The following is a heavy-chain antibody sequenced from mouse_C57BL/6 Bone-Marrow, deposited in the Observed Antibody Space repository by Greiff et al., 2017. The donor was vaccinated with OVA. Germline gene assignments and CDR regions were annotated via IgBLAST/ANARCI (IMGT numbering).Heavy chain of an antibody. Sequence: LEESGAELARPGASVKLSCKASGYTFTSYGISWVKQRTGQGLEWIGEIYPRSGNTYYNEKFKGKATLTADKSSSTAYMELRSLTSEDSAVYFCARCDTGYYFDYWGQGTTLTVSS. CDR1: GYTFTSYG. J-gene: IGHJ2*01. D-gene: IGHD1-1*01. CDR3: ARCDTGYYFDY. CDR2: IYPRSGNT. V-gene: IGHV1-81*01.